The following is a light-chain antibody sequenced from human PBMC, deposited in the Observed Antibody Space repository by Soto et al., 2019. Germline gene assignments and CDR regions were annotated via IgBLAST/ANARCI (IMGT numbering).Light chain of an antibody. J-gene: IGLJ3*02. CDR1: SSDVGSSNL. CDR3: CSYAGSSTWV. V-gene: IGLV2-23*01. CDR2: EGS. Sequence: QSALTQPASVSGSPGQSITISCTGNSSDVGSSNLVSWYQQHPGKAPKLMIYEGSERPSGVSDRFSGSKTGNTASLTISGLQAEDEGDYYCCSYAGSSTWVFGGGTKLTVL.